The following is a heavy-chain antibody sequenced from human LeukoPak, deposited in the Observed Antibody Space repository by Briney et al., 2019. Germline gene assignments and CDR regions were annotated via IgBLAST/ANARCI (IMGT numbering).Heavy chain of an antibody. D-gene: IGHD1-26*01. Sequence: RASETLSLTCAVYGGSFSGYYWSWVRQAPGKGLEWVAVIGDSGETTIYRDSVKGRLTISRDNSKNTVYLQMSSLRVEDTAVYYCAKGAPVGGTRHFDHWGQGTLVTVSS. J-gene: IGHJ5*02. V-gene: IGHV3-23*01. CDR3: AKGAPVGGTRHFDH. CDR2: IGDSGETT. CDR1: GGSFSGYY.